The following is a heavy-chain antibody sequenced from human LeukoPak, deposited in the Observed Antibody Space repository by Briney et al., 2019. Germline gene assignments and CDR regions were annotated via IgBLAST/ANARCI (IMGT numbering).Heavy chain of an antibody. CDR1: GGSTGNYF. V-gene: IGHV4-4*07. J-gene: IGHJ4*02. Sequence: SETLSLTCTVSGGSTGNYFCTWLRQSAGKGLEWIGRIHTSGSTNYNPSLKSRVSMSVDTSKNQFSLKLSSVTAVDTAVYYCARDPEGHGYYFDYWGQGALVTVSS. CDR2: IHTSGST. CDR3: ARDPEGHGYYFDY. D-gene: IGHD3-3*01.